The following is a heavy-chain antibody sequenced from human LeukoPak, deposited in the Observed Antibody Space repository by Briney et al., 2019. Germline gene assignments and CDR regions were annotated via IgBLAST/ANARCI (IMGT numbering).Heavy chain of an antibody. Sequence: GGSLRVSCAASGFTVSSNYMSWVRQAPGKGLEWVSIIYSGGSTYYADSVKGRFTISTDNSKNRLYLQLNSLRAEDTAVYYCASGSGSYRTPYYYMDVWGKGTTVTVSS. D-gene: IGHD3-10*01. J-gene: IGHJ6*03. V-gene: IGHV3-53*01. CDR2: IYSGGST. CDR1: GFTVSSNY. CDR3: ASGSGSYRTPYYYMDV.